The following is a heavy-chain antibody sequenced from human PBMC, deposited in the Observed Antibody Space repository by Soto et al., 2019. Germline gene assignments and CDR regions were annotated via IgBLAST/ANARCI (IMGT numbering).Heavy chain of an antibody. J-gene: IGHJ6*02. CDR1: GYTFTSYG. Sequence: GASVKVSCKASGYTFTSYGISWVRQAPGQGLEWMGWISAYNGNTNYAQKLQGRVTMTTDTSTSTAYMELRSLRSDDTAVYYCARGSPWVSSSTGGMDVWGQGTTVTVSS. V-gene: IGHV1-18*01. CDR3: ARGSPWVSSSTGGMDV. D-gene: IGHD6-13*01. CDR2: ISAYNGNT.